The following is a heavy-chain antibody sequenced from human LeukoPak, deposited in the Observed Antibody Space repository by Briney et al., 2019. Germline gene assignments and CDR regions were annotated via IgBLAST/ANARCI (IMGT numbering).Heavy chain of an antibody. D-gene: IGHD3-10*01. V-gene: IGHV3-33*06. CDR1: GFTSTTYG. J-gene: IGHJ4*02. CDR2: IWSDGSKT. Sequence: GRSLRLSCAASGFTSTTYGMHWVRQAPGKGLEWVAVIWSDGSKTYYVDSVKGRFTISRDYSKNTLYLQMNSLRAEDTAVYYCAKDRYYYGSGSYYNDYFDYWGQGTLVTVSS. CDR3: AKDRYYYGSGSYYNDYFDY.